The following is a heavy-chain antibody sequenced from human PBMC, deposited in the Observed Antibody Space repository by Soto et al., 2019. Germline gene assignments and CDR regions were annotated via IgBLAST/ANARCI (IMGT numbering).Heavy chain of an antibody. CDR3: TTLDSSGYYPRDY. J-gene: IGHJ4*02. D-gene: IGHD3-22*01. CDR2: IKSKTDGGTT. Sequence: GGSLRLSCAASGFTFSNAWMNWVRQAPGKGLEWVGRIKSKTDGGTTDYAAPVKGRFTISRDDSKNTLYLQMNSLKTEDTAVYYCTTLDSSGYYPRDYWGQGTLVTVSS. V-gene: IGHV3-15*07. CDR1: GFTFSNAW.